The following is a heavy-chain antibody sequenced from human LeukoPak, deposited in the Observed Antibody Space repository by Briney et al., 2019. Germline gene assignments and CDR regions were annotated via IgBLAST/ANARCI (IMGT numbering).Heavy chain of an antibody. Sequence: SETLSLTCTVSGGSVSSGSYYWSWIRQPPGEGLEWIGYIYYSGSTNYNPSLKSRVTISVDTSKNQFSLKLSSVTAADTAVYYCARVGSSTNGEIDYWGQGTLVTVSS. J-gene: IGHJ4*02. CDR2: IYYSGST. V-gene: IGHV4-61*01. CDR1: GGSVSSGSYY. D-gene: IGHD2-2*01. CDR3: ARVGSSTNGEIDY.